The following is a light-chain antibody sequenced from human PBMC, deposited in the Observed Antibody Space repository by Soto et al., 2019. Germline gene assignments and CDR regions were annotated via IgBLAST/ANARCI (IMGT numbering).Light chain of an antibody. V-gene: IGKV1-8*01. Sequence: AIRMAQSPSSLSASTGDSVTITCRASQDISSYLAWYQQKPGKPPTLLIYAASSLQSGVPSRFSGGGSGTDFTLTISCLQSEDFAAYYCQQNYTTRITFGQGTRLEIK. CDR1: QDISSY. CDR3: QQNYTTRIT. J-gene: IGKJ5*01. CDR2: AAS.